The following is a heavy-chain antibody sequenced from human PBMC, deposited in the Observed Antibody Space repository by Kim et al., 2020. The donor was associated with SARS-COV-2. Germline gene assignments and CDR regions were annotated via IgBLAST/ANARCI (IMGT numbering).Heavy chain of an antibody. J-gene: IGHJ6*02. D-gene: IGHD3-3*01. CDR3: ARELDYDFWSGRYYGMDV. CDR1: GFTFSDHY. Sequence: GGSLRLSCAASGFTFSDHYMDWVRQAPGKGLEWVGRTRNKANSYTTEYAASVKGRFTISRDDSKNSLYLQMNSLKTEDTAVYYCARELDYDFWSGRYYGMDVWGQGTTVTVSS. V-gene: IGHV3-72*01. CDR2: TRNKANSYTT.